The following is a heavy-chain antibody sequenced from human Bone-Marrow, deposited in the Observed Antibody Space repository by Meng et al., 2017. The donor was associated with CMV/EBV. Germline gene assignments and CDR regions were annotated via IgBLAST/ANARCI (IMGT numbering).Heavy chain of an antibody. J-gene: IGHJ6*02. Sequence: SETLSLTCTVSGGSVSSGSYYWSWIRQPPGKGLEWIGYIYYSGSTNYNPSLKSRVTISVDTSKNQFSLKLSSVTAADTAVYYCAREGEDTMVRGTVRYYYGMDVWGQGTTVTVSS. CDR2: IYYSGST. D-gene: IGHD3-10*01. V-gene: IGHV4-61*01. CDR1: GGSVSSGSYY. CDR3: AREGEDTMVRGTVRYYYGMDV.